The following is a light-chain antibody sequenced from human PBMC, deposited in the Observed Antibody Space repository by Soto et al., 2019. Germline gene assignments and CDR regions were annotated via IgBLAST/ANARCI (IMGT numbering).Light chain of an antibody. V-gene: IGLV2-8*01. CDR3: SLYAGSNGV. Sequence: QSALTQPPSASVSPGQSVTISCTGTSSDVGGYNYVSWYQQHPGKAPKLMIYEVSKRLSGVPDRFSGSTSGNTASLTVSGLPAEDEADYYCSLYAGSNGVLGTGTKLNVL. J-gene: IGLJ1*01. CDR2: EVS. CDR1: SSDVGGYNY.